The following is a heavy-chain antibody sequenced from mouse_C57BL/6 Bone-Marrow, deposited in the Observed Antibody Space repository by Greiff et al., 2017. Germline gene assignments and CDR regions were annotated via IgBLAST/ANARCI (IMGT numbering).Heavy chain of an antibody. CDR2: IYPRSGNT. D-gene: IGHD1-1*01. CDR1: GYTFTSYG. J-gene: IGHJ3*01. CDR3: ARSLYYYGSSSVAY. Sequence: QVQLKESGAELARPGASVKLSCKASGYTFTSYGISWVKQRTGQGLEWIGEIYPRSGNTYYNEKFKGKATLTADKSSSTAYMELRSLTSEDSAVYFCARSLYYYGSSSVAYWGQGTLVTVSA. V-gene: IGHV1-81*01.